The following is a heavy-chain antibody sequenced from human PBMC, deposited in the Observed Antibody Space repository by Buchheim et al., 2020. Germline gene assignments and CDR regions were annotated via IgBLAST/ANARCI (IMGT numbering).Heavy chain of an antibody. Sequence: QVQLVQSGAEVKKPGSSVKVSCKASGGTFSSYAISWVRQAPGQGLEWMGGIIPIFGTANYAQKFQGRVTITADESPSPAYMELSSLRSEDTAVYYCARDLKSGSGWYYYYYGMDVWGQGTT. CDR2: IIPIFGTA. V-gene: IGHV1-69*12. J-gene: IGHJ6*02. D-gene: IGHD6-19*01. CDR1: GGTFSSYA. CDR3: ARDLKSGSGWYYYYYGMDV.